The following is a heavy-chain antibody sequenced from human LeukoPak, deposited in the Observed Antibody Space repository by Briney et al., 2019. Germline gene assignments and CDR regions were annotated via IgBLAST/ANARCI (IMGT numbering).Heavy chain of an antibody. Sequence: GLSLRLSCAVSGFSFSRYWMSWVLQAPGKGLEGLANIKEDGREKYYVDSVKGRFTISRDNAKNSLHLQMNSLRDEGTGVYFCARASGSFEYWGQGTLVTVSS. D-gene: IGHD3-10*01. J-gene: IGHJ4*02. CDR2: IKEDGREK. V-gene: IGHV3-7*04. CDR1: GFSFSRYW. CDR3: ARASGSFEY.